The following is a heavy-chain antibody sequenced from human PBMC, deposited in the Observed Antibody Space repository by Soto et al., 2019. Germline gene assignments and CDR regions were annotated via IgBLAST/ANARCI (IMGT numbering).Heavy chain of an antibody. V-gene: IGHV3-11*01. J-gene: IGHJ6*03. CDR1: GFTFSDYY. CDR2: ISSSGSTI. Sequence: GSLRLSCAASGFTFSDYYMSWIRQAPGKGLEWVSYISSSGSTIYYADSVKGRFTISRDNAKNSLYLQMNSLRAEDTAVYYCARDRHPYVLLWFGELRGYMDVWGKGTTVTVSS. D-gene: IGHD3-10*01. CDR3: ARDRHPYVLLWFGELRGYMDV.